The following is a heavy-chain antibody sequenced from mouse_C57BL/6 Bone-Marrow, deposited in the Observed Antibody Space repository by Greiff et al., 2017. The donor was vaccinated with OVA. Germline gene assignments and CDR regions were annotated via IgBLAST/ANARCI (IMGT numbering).Heavy chain of an antibody. J-gene: IGHJ4*01. CDR3: AEHSMDY. CDR1: GYTFTSYW. V-gene: IGHV1-7*01. Sequence: VHLVESGAELAKPGASVKLSCKASGYTFTSYWMHWVKQRPGQGLEWIGYINTSSGYTKYNQKFKDKATLPADKYFSTAYMQLSSLTYEDSAVYYCAEHSMDYWGQGTSVTVSS. CDR2: INTSSGYT.